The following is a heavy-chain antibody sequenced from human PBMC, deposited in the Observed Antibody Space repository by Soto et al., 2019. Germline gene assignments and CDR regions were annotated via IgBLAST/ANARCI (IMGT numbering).Heavy chain of an antibody. V-gene: IGHV1-8*01. D-gene: IGHD6-19*01. CDR2: MNPKSGHT. CDR1: GYSFSDYS. Sequence: ASVKVSFKASGYSFSDYSINWVRQAPGQGLELMGLMNPKSGHTAHAQKIQGRVTLTRXXXXXXVXMXLTXXTSGDTAVYFCASLSSQWLYNGWGQGTLVTVSS. CDR3: ASLSSQWLYNG. J-gene: IGHJ4*02.